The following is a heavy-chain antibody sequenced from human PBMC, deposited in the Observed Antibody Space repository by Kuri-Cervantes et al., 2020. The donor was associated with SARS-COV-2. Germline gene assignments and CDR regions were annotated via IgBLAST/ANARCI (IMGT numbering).Heavy chain of an antibody. J-gene: IGHJ4*02. Sequence: SVKVSCNASGGTFSSYAISWVRQAPGQGLEWMGGIIPVFGTANYAQKFQDRVTITADVSTTTAYMELSSLRSDDTAVYYCARGRTSGVLTAILWWGQGTLVTVSS. D-gene: IGHD2-21*02. CDR2: IIPVFGTA. V-gene: IGHV1-69*13. CDR3: ARGRTSGVLTAILW. CDR1: GGTFSSYA.